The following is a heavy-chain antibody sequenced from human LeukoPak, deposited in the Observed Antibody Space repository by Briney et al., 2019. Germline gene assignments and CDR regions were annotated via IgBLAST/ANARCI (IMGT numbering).Heavy chain of an antibody. D-gene: IGHD3-22*01. J-gene: IGHJ6*03. CDR3: ARSFNYYGSSGYTPYYYYYYMDV. V-gene: IGHV4-39*07. CDR2: IYYSGST. Sequence: SETLSLTCTVSGGSISSSSYYWGWIRQPPGKGLEWIGSIYYSGSTYYNPSLKSRVTISVDTSKNQFSLKLSSVTAADTAVYYCARSFNYYGSSGYTPYYYYYYMDVWGKGTTVTVSS. CDR1: GGSISSSSYY.